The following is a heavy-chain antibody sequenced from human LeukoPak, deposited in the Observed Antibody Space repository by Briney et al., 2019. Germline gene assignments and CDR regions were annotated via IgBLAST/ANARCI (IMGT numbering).Heavy chain of an antibody. V-gene: IGHV3-7*01. J-gene: IGHJ4*02. CDR2: IKQDGSEK. CDR1: GFTFSSYW. Sequence: GGSLRLSCAASGFTFSSYWMSWVRQAPGKGLEWVANIKQDGSEKYYVDSVKGRFTISRDNAKNSLYLQMNSLRAEDRAVYYCARVEVVMAAYFDYWGQGTLVTVSS. CDR3: ARVEVVMAAYFDY. D-gene: IGHD2-21*01.